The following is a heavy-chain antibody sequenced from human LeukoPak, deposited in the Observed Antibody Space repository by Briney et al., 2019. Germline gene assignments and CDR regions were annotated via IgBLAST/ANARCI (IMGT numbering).Heavy chain of an antibody. D-gene: IGHD6-19*01. Sequence: SETLSLTCAVYGGSFSGYYWSWIRQPPGKGLEWIGEINHSGSTNYNPSLKSRVTISVDTSKNQFSLKLSSVTAADTAVYYCAREGHWLVPWAAFDIWGQGTMVTVSS. J-gene: IGHJ3*02. CDR2: INHSGST. CDR1: GGSFSGYY. CDR3: AREGHWLVPWAAFDI. V-gene: IGHV4-34*01.